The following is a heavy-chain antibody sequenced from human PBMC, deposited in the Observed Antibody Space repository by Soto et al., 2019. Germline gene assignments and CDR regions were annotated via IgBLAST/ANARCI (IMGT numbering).Heavy chain of an antibody. CDR3: ASLYDDTSANLDY. Sequence: QVQLVQSGAEVKRPGSSVKVSCKASGDSFSRSTFSWVRQAPGQGLEWMGRFIPMLGIANYAQTFQGRVTITADKSMSTAYIDLSSLRSEVTAVYYCASLYDDTSANLDYWGQGTLVTVSS. V-gene: IGHV1-69*02. CDR1: GDSFSRST. D-gene: IGHD3-22*01. CDR2: FIPMLGIA. J-gene: IGHJ4*02.